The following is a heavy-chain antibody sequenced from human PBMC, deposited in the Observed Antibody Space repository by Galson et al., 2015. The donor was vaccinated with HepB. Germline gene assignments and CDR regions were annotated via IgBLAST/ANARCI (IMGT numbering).Heavy chain of an antibody. Sequence: ETLSLTCTVSGGSISSYYWSWIRQPPGKGLEWIGYIYYSGSTNYNPSLKSRVTISVDTSKNQFSLKLSSVTAADTAVYYCASLWETFDYWGQGTLVTVSS. V-gene: IGHV4-59*01. D-gene: IGHD1-26*01. CDR3: ASLWETFDY. CDR1: GGSISSYY. J-gene: IGHJ4*02. CDR2: IYYSGST.